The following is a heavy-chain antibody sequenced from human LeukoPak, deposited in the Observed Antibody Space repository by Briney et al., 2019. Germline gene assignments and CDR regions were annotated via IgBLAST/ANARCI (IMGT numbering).Heavy chain of an antibody. V-gene: IGHV3-30*12. CDR2: ISYDGSNK. CDR1: GLSLTTHG. Sequence: GKSLRLSCAASGLSLTTHGMHWVRQAPGKGLEGVAVISYDGSNKYYADSVRGRFTVSRDNANNSLYLQLSGLRVEDTAVYYCARDKSPVWFVAARPDYFDSWGQGTLVTVSS. J-gene: IGHJ4*02. CDR3: ARDKSPVWFVAARPDYFDS. D-gene: IGHD6-6*01.